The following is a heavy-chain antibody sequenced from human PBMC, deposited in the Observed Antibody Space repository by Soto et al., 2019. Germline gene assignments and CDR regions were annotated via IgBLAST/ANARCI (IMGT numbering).Heavy chain of an antibody. CDR3: AWGAIVVVVAATPWGMDF. CDR1: GGTFSSYA. V-gene: IGHV1-69*01. J-gene: IGHJ6*02. CDR2: FIPIFGTA. Sequence: QVQLVQSGAEVMKPGSSVKVSCKASGGTFSSYALSWVRQAPGPGLEWMGGFIPIFGTASYAQKLQGRVTITADEATRTGYMELSRLRSEDTAVYYCAWGAIVVVVAATPWGMDFRGQGTTVPGSS. D-gene: IGHD2-15*01.